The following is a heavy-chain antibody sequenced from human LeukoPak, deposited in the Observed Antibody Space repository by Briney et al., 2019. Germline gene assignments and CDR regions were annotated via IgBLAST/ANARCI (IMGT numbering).Heavy chain of an antibody. CDR2: IYDCGSP. J-gene: IGHJ4*02. Sequence: PSETLSLTCTVSGRSISSYYWSWLRQTPGKGLEYIVYIYDCGSPNYNPSLKSRVTISVDTSKNQCSLQLSSVAAADTAVYYCARYDSRGDYYFDYWGQGTLVTVSS. CDR3: ARYDSRGDYYFDY. V-gene: IGHV4-59*01. D-gene: IGHD3-22*01. CDR1: GRSISSYY.